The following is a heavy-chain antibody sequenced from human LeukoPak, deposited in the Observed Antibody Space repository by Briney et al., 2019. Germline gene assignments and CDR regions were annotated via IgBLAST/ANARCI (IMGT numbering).Heavy chain of an antibody. J-gene: IGHJ4*02. V-gene: IGHV4-34*01. CDR2: INHSGST. CDR1: GGSFSGYY. Sequence: SETLSLTCAVYGGSFSGYYWSWIRQPPGKGLEWIGEINHSGSTNYNPSLKSRVTISVDTSKNQFSLKLSSVTAADTAVYYCARDRGYGLFDYWGQGTLVTVSS. D-gene: IGHD5-18*01. CDR3: ARDRGYGLFDY.